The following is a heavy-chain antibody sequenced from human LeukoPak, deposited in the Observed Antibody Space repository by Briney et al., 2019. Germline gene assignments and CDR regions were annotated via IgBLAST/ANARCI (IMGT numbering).Heavy chain of an antibody. J-gene: IGHJ4*02. CDR2: ISSLSGTI. D-gene: IGHD3-16*01. CDR1: GFTFSSYS. V-gene: IGHV3-48*01. Sequence: GGSLRLSCAASGFTFSSYSMNWVRQAPGRGLEWVSYISSLSGTIDYADSVKGRFIISRDNAKNSLFLQMNSLRAEDTAVYYCVRDQGGAVSYWGQGTLVTVSS. CDR3: VRDQGGAVSY.